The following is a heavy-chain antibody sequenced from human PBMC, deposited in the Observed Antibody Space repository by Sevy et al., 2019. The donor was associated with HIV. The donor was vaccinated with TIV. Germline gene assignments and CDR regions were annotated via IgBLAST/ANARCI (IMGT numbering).Heavy chain of an antibody. D-gene: IGHD1-20*01. V-gene: IGHV3-11*01. CDR3: ARDGMTMTRYFDF. CDR2: ISSSGKSK. CDR1: GFTLSDYY. Sequence: GGSLRLSCAASGFTLSDYYMSWIRQAPGEGLSWIAYISSSGKSKFYADSVKGRFTISRDIANNSVYLQMNGLRVDETAVYYCARDGMTMTRYFDFWGQGALVTVSS. J-gene: IGHJ4*02.